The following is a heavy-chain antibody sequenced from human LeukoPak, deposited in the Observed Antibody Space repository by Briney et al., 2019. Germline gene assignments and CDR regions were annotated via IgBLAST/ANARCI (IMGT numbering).Heavy chain of an antibody. CDR3: ARVPRSYYYYYYYMDV. CDR1: GFTFSSYA. J-gene: IGHJ6*03. Sequence: GGSLRLSCAGSGFTFSSYAMHWVRQAPGKGLEWVAVISYDGSNKYYADSVKGRFTISRDNSKNTLYLQMNSLRAEDTAVYYCARVPRSYYYYYYYMDVWGKGTTVTVSS. V-gene: IGHV3-30-3*01. CDR2: ISYDGSNK.